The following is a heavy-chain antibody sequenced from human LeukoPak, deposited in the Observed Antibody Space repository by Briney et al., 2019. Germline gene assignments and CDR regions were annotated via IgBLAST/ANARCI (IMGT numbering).Heavy chain of an antibody. CDR3: ARARIAAAGTTTRATYYYYYGMDV. CDR1: GFTFSSYS. CDR2: ISSSSYI. J-gene: IGHJ6*04. V-gene: IGHV3-21*01. Sequence: GGSLRLSCAASGFTFSSYSMNWVRQAPGKGLEWVSSISSSSYIYYADSVKGRFTISRDNAKNSLYLQMNSLRAEDTAVYYCARARIAAAGTTTRATYYYYYGMDVWGKGTTVTVSS. D-gene: IGHD6-13*01.